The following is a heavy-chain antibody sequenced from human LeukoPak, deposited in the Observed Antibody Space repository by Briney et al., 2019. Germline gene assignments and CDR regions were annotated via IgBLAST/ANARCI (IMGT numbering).Heavy chain of an antibody. CDR1: GFTFSSYA. V-gene: IGHV3-30-3*01. Sequence: GGSLRLSCAASGFTFSSYAMHWVRQAPGKGLEWVAVISYDGSNKYYADSVKGRFTFSRDNSKNTLYLQMNSLRAEDTAVYYCARDLRYGDYDFWSGYPTDYWGQGTLVTVSS. J-gene: IGHJ4*02. CDR3: ARDLRYGDYDFWSGYPTDY. CDR2: ISYDGSNK. D-gene: IGHD3-3*01.